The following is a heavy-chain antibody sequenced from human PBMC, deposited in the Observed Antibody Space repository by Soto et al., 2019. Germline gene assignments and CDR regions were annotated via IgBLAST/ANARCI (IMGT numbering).Heavy chain of an antibody. Sequence: SVKVSCKASGGTFSSYAISWVRQAPGQGLEWMGGIIPIFGTANYAQKFQGRVTITADESTSTAYMELSSLRSEDTAVYYCASEGYRSGGRRPQGYYGMDVWGQGTTVTVSS. CDR3: ASEGYRSGGRRPQGYYGMDV. CDR1: GGTFSSYA. V-gene: IGHV1-69*13. CDR2: IIPIFGTA. D-gene: IGHD2-15*01. J-gene: IGHJ6*02.